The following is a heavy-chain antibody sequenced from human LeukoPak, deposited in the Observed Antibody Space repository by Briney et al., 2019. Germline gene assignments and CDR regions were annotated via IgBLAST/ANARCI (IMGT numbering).Heavy chain of an antibody. D-gene: IGHD3-22*01. Sequence: SETLSLTCAVSGGSISSGGYSWSWIRQPPGKGLEWIGYIYHSGSTYYNPSLKSRVTISVDRSKNQFSLKLSSVTAADTAVYYCARFGAPYYYDSSGPRWGQGTLVTVSS. CDR2: IYHSGST. V-gene: IGHV4-30-2*01. J-gene: IGHJ4*02. CDR3: ARFGAPYYYDSSGPR. CDR1: GGSISSGGYS.